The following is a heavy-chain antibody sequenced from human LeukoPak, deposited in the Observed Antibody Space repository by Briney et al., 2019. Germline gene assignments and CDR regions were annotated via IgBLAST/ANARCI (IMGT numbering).Heavy chain of an antibody. CDR2: INHSGST. V-gene: IGHV4-34*01. Sequence: SETLSLTCAVYGGSFSGYYWSWIRQPPGKWLEGIGEINHSGSTNHNPPLKSRVTISVDTSKNQFSLKLSSVTAADTAVYYCARGHPIRAFDIWGQGTMVTVSS. CDR1: GGSFSGYY. CDR3: ARGHPIRAFDI. J-gene: IGHJ3*02.